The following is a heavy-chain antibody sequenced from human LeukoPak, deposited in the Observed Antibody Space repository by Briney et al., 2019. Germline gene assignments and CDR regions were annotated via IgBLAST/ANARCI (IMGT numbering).Heavy chain of an antibody. V-gene: IGHV4-59*01. CDR2: IYYSGST. Sequence: PSEPLSLTCTVSGGAISSYYWSWIRQPPGKGLEWIGYIYYSGSTNYNPSLKSRVTISVDTSKNQFSLKLSSVTAADTAVYYCARYASGPGSFDIWGQGTMVTVSS. CDR3: ARYASGPGSFDI. D-gene: IGHD2-2*01. CDR1: GGAISSYY. J-gene: IGHJ3*02.